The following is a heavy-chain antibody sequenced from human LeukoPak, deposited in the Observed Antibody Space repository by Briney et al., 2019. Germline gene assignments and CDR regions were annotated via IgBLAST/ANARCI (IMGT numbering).Heavy chain of an antibody. J-gene: IGHJ4*02. CDR2: IIPYNGNT. V-gene: IGHV1-18*01. D-gene: IGHD3-22*01. Sequence: ASVKVSCKPSGYTFNTYGITWVRQAPGQGLEWVGWIIPYNGNTNYAQKFQVRVTMTTHTSTSTDYMEMRSLRSDDTAVYYCARGPHERSGYPDDWGQGTLVTVSS. CDR3: ARGPHERSGYPDD. CDR1: GYTFNTYG.